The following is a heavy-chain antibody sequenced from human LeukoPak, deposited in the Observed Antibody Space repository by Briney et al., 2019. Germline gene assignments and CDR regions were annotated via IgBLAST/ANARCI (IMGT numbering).Heavy chain of an antibody. CDR2: ISYDGSNT. CDR1: GFTFSGYG. V-gene: IGHV3-30*18. D-gene: IGHD2-8*01. CDR3: AKDLPASTNTGGFES. Sequence: PGGSLRLSCAASGFTFSGYGMHWVRQAPGKGLEWLAVISYDGSNTYYGDSMKGRFSISRDNSKNTVFLQMNGLRPEDTAVYFCAKDLPASTNTGGFESWGQGTLVTVSS. J-gene: IGHJ4*02.